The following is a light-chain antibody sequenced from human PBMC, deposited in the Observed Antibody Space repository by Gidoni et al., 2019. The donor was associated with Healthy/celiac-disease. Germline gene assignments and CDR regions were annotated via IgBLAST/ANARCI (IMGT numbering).Light chain of an antibody. Sequence: DIQMNQPPPSLSASVADTVTITCRASQSTSIYLNWYQQKPGKAPKLLIYAASSLQSGVPSRFSGSGSETDFTLTISSLQPEDFATYYCQQSYSTPRYTFGQGTKLEIK. J-gene: IGKJ2*01. V-gene: IGKV1-39*01. CDR1: QSTSIY. CDR2: AAS. CDR3: QQSYSTPRYT.